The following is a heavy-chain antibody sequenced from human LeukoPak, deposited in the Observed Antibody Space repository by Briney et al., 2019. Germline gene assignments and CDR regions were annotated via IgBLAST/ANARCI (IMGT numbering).Heavy chain of an antibody. Sequence: SETLSLTCTVSGGSINNYYWYWMRQPPSKGLEWIGYVWYSGTTKYNPSLKSRVTISVDTSKNQFSLKLNYVTAADTAVYYCAKGGPEASAGLTWFDPWGQGTRVTVSS. D-gene: IGHD1-14*01. CDR3: AKGGPEASAGLTWFDP. J-gene: IGHJ5*02. CDR1: GGSINNYY. V-gene: IGHV4-59*01. CDR2: VWYSGTT.